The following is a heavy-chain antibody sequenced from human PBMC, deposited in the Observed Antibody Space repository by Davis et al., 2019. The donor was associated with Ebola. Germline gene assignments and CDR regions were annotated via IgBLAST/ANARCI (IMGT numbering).Heavy chain of an antibody. CDR3: ARGDYGAYYYYGMDV. V-gene: IGHV3-33*01. J-gene: IGHJ6*02. CDR2: IWYDGSNK. D-gene: IGHD4-17*01. Sequence: GGSLRLSCAASGFTFSSYGMHWVRQAPGKGLEWVAVIWYDGSNKYYADSVKGRFTISRDNSKNTLYLQMNSLRAEDTAVYYCARGDYGAYYYYGMDVWGQGTTVTVSS. CDR1: GFTFSSYG.